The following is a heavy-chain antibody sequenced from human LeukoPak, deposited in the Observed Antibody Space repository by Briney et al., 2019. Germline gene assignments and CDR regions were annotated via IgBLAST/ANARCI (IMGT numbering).Heavy chain of an antibody. J-gene: IGHJ5*02. D-gene: IGHD6-13*01. CDR2: FYYSGST. V-gene: IGHV4-59*01. CDR1: GGSISSYY. Sequence: SETLSLTCTVSGGSISSYYWSWIRQPPGKGLEWIGYFYYSGSTNYNPSLKSRVTISVDTSKNQFSLKLSSVTAADTAVYYCARDRQRGLAAAGTRKNWFDPWGQGTLVTVSS. CDR3: ARDRQRGLAAAGTRKNWFDP.